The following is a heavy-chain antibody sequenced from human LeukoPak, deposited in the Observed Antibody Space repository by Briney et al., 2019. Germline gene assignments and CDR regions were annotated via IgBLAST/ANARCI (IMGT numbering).Heavy chain of an antibody. Sequence: SETLSLTCTVSAGSISSGDYYWSWIRQPPGKGLEWIGYIYYSGSTYYNPSLKSRVTISVDTSKNQFSLKLSSVTAADTAVYYCARVPTYDYDSSGYYLDYWGQGTLVTVSS. CDR2: IYYSGST. J-gene: IGHJ4*02. CDR1: AGSISSGDYY. V-gene: IGHV4-30-4*08. CDR3: ARVPTYDYDSSGYYLDY. D-gene: IGHD3-22*01.